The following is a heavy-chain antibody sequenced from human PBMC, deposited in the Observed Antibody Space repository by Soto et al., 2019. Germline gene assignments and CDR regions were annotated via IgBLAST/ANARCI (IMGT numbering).Heavy chain of an antibody. CDR3: ARGRGYSGYDLGY. Sequence: QVQLQESGPGLVKPSETLSLTCTVSGDSISSYYWNWIRQPPGKGLEWIGYTYYSGSPDYNPSLKSRVTISVDTSKNQFSLKLTSVTAADTAVYYCARGRGYSGYDLGYWGQGTLVTVSS. CDR1: GDSISSYY. V-gene: IGHV4-59*01. CDR2: TYYSGSP. J-gene: IGHJ4*02. D-gene: IGHD5-12*01.